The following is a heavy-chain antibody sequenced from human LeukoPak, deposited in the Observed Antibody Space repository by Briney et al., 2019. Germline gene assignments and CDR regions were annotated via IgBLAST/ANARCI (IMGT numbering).Heavy chain of an antibody. CDR1: GFTFSSYW. CDR3: AREEMTTILDYYYYYMDV. Sequence: GGSLRLSCAASGFTFSSYWMHWVRHAPGKGLVWVSRIDSDRSSTSYADSVKGRFTISRDNAKNTLYLQMNRLRLEDTAVYYCAREEMTTILDYYYYYMDVWGKGTTVTVSS. D-gene: IGHD5-24*01. CDR2: IDSDRSST. V-gene: IGHV3-74*01. J-gene: IGHJ6*03.